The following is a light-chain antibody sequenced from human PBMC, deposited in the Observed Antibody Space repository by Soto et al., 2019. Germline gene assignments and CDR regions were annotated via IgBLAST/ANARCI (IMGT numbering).Light chain of an antibody. J-gene: IGLJ1*01. CDR1: YSDVGGYDF. V-gene: IGLV2-14*01. Sequence: QSALTQPASVSGSPGQSITISCTGSYSDVGGYDFVSWYQQHPGKAPKLMIYEVNNRPSGVSYRFSGSKSGNTASLTISGLQAEDEADYYCTSYTSYYTDVFGTGTKLTVL. CDR2: EVN. CDR3: TSYTSYYTDV.